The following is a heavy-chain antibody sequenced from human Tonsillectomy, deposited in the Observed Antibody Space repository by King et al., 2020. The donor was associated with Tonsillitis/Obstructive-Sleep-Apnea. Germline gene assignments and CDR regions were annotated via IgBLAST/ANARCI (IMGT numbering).Heavy chain of an antibody. V-gene: IGHV3-23*04. Sequence: VQLVESGGGLVQPGGSLRLSRAASGFTFSSYAMSWVRQAPGKGLEWVSVISGSGGSTYYADSVKGRFTISRDNSKNTLYLQMNSLRAEDTPVYYCATGGHYDSWSGYSYYFDYWGQGTLVTVSS. CDR2: ISGSGGST. CDR1: GFTFSSYA. CDR3: ATGGHYDSWSGYSYYFDY. J-gene: IGHJ4*02. D-gene: IGHD3-3*01.